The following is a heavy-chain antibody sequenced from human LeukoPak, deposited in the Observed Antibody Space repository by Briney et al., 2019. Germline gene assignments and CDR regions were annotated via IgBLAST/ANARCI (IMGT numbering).Heavy chain of an antibody. D-gene: IGHD2/OR15-2a*01. J-gene: IGHJ4*02. Sequence: PSETLSLTCTVSGGSISNYYWNWIRQPPGKGLEWIGYIYYSGSTNYNPSLKSRVTISIDTSKNQFSLKLSSVTAADTAVYYRARGSIEYYDYWGQGILVTVS. CDR2: IYYSGST. CDR1: GGSISNYY. CDR3: ARGSIEYYDY. V-gene: IGHV4-59*01.